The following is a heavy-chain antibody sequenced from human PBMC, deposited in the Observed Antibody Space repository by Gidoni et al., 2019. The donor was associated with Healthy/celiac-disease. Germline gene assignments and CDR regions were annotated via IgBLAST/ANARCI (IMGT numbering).Heavy chain of an antibody. D-gene: IGHD1-26*01. Sequence: QVQLQESGPGLVKPSETLSLTCTVSGGCISSYYWSWIRQPPGKGLEWTGYIYYSGSTNYNPSLKSRVTISLDTSKNQFSLKLSSVTAADTAVYYCARLVGAPPRHYYYGMDVWGQGTTVTVSS. CDR2: IYYSGST. J-gene: IGHJ6*02. V-gene: IGHV4-59*01. CDR1: GGCISSYY. CDR3: ARLVGAPPRHYYYGMDV.